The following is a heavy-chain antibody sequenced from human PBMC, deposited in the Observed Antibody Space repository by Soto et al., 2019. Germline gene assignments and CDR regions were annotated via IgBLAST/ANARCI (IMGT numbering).Heavy chain of an antibody. CDR1: GFTFSSYW. Sequence: GGSLRLSCAASGFTFSSYWMHWVRQAPGKGLVWVSRINSDGSSTSYADSVKGRFTISGDNAKNTLYLQMNSLRAEDTAVYYCARDSGYTPKYYYYYYYMDVWGKGTTVTVSS. J-gene: IGHJ6*03. CDR3: ARDSGYTPKYYYYYYYMDV. V-gene: IGHV3-74*01. D-gene: IGHD6-25*01. CDR2: INSDGSST.